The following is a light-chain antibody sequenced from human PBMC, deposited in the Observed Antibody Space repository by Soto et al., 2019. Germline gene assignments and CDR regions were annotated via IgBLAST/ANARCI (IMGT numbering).Light chain of an antibody. CDR2: SNN. V-gene: IGLV1-44*01. J-gene: IGLJ2*01. CDR3: VAWDDSLNGYVV. CDR1: SSNIGSNT. Sequence: QAVVTQPPSASGTPGQRVTISCSGSSSNIGSNTVNWYQQLPGTAPKLVIYSNNQRPSGVPDRFSGSKPGTSASLAISGLQSEDEADYYCVAWDDSLNGYVVFGGGTKLTVL.